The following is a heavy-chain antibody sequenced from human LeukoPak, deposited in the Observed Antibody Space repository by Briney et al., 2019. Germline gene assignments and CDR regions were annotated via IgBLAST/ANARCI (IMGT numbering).Heavy chain of an antibody. V-gene: IGHV3-53*01. Sequence: PGGSVRLSCAASGFNVSNNYMNWVRQAPGKGLEWVSVIFSSGPTYYADSVKGRFTISRDTSKNALYLQMNSLRAEDTAVYHCAISGLGFGEFRGLDYWGQGTLVTVSS. CDR3: AISGLGFGEFRGLDY. D-gene: IGHD3-10*01. CDR2: IFSSGPT. J-gene: IGHJ4*02. CDR1: GFNVSNNY.